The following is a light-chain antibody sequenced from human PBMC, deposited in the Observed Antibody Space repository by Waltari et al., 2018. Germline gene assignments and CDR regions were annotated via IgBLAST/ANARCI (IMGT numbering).Light chain of an antibody. J-gene: IGLJ3*02. V-gene: IGLV2-14*03. Sequence: QSALSQPASVSGSPGQSVTISCTGTSKDVGANDYASWYQQHPGRAPKLMIYDVRQRSSGVSNRVSGSRAGNTASLTTSGLQTEDEADYYCTAYTTSATLVFGGGTRLTVL. CDR1: SKDVGANDY. CDR3: TAYTTSATLV. CDR2: DVR.